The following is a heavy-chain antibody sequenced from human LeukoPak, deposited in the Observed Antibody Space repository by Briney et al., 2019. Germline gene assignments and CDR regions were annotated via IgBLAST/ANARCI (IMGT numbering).Heavy chain of an antibody. D-gene: IGHD1-26*01. V-gene: IGHV4-39*01. J-gene: IGHJ4*02. CDR2: IYYSGSS. Sequence: SETLSLTCTVSGGSISSSSYYWGWIRQPPGRGLEWIGSIYYSGSSYYNPSLKSRVTISVDTSKNQFPLKLSSVTAADTAVYYCATMEPTLNDYWGQGTLVTVSS. CDR1: GGSISSSSYY. CDR3: ATMEPTLNDY.